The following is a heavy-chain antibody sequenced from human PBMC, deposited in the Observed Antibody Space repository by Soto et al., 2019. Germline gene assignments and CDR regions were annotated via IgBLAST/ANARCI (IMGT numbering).Heavy chain of an antibody. CDR2: IYYSGST. D-gene: IGHD1-7*01. V-gene: IGHV4-31*03. CDR3: ARDRQTGTTILGLNWFDP. Sequence: SETLSLTCTVSGGSISSGGYYWSWIRQHPGKGLEWIGYIYYSGSTYYNPSLKSRVTISVDTSKNQFPLKLSSVTAADTAVYYCARDRQTGTTILGLNWFDPWGQGTLVTVSS. J-gene: IGHJ5*02. CDR1: GGSISSGGYY.